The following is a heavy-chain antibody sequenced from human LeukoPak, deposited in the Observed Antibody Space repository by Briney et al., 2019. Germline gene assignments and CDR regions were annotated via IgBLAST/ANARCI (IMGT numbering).Heavy chain of an antibody. V-gene: IGHV4-39*07. CDR3: AAQRRRLTMVRGVPGWFDP. CDR2: IYYSGST. D-gene: IGHD3-10*01. Sequence: NPSETLSLTCTVSGGSISSSSYYWGWIRQPPGKGLEWIGSIYYSGSTYYNPSLKSRVTISVDTSKNQFSLKLSSVTAADTAVYYCAAQRRRLTMVRGVPGWFDPWGQGTLVTVSS. CDR1: GGSISSSSYY. J-gene: IGHJ5*02.